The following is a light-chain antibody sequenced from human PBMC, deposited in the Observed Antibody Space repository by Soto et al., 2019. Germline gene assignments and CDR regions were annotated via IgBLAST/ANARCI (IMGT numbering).Light chain of an antibody. CDR2: QIS. J-gene: IGKJ1*01. CDR3: TQASIPAA. Sequence: KPLSSAVTLGQPASFSCESSESLVHSDGKTYLGWLHLRPGQPPRLLIYQISKRPPGVPDRFSGSGAGTNFTLKISRVEPEDVEIFYSTQASIPAASGQ. V-gene: IGKV2-24*01. CDR1: ESLVHSDGKTY.